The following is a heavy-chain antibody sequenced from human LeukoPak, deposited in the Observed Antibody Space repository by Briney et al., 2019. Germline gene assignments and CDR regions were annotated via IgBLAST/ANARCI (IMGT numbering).Heavy chain of an antibody. J-gene: IGHJ4*02. CDR2: ISGSGGST. CDR3: AKAPPPYYYGSGSYRSATVTALGYFDY. D-gene: IGHD3-10*01. Sequence: GGSLRLSCAASGFTFSSYGMSCVRQAPGKGLEWVSAISGSGGSTYYADSVKGRFTISRDNSKNTLYLQMNSLRAEDTAVYYCAKAPPPYYYGSGSYRSATVTALGYFDYWGQGTLVTVSS. V-gene: IGHV3-23*01. CDR1: GFTFSSYG.